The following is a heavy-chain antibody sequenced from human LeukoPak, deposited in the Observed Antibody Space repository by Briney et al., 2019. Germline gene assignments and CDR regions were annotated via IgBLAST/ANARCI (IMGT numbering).Heavy chain of an antibody. Sequence: GGSLRLSCTASGFTFGDYAMSWFRQAPGKGLERVGFIRSKAYGGTTEYAASVKGRFTISRDDSKSIAYLQMNSLKTEDTAVYYCTRSRPARWFDPWGQGTLVTVSS. D-gene: IGHD6-6*01. V-gene: IGHV3-49*03. J-gene: IGHJ5*02. CDR2: IRSKAYGGTT. CDR3: TRSRPARWFDP. CDR1: GFTFGDYA.